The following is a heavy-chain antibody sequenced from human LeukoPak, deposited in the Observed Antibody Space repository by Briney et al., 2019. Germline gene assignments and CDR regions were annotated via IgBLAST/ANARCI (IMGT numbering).Heavy chain of an antibody. Sequence: EAGGPLRLSCAASGFTFSSYSMNWVRQAPGKGLEWVSSISNSGTYVYYADSVKGRFTISRDNAKNSLSLQMNSLRADDAAVYYCARASSEQLAGYQPDGFDICGQGTMVTVSS. CDR2: ISNSGTYV. D-gene: IGHD3-9*01. CDR3: ARASSEQLAGYQPDGFDI. CDR1: GFTFSSYS. V-gene: IGHV3-21*01. J-gene: IGHJ3*02.